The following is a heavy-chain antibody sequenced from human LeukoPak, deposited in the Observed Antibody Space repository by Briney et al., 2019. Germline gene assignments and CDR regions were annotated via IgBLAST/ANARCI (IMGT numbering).Heavy chain of an antibody. CDR1: GGSFSGYY. V-gene: IGHV4-34*01. J-gene: IGHJ4*02. Sequence: SETLSLTCAVYGGSFSGYYWSWLRQPPGKGLEWIGEINHSGSTNYNPSLKSRVTISVDTSKNQFSLKLSSVTAADTAVYYCARGGYWYYDSSGYPLFYWGQGTLVTVSS. CDR3: ARGGYWYYDSSGYPLFY. CDR2: INHSGST. D-gene: IGHD3-22*01.